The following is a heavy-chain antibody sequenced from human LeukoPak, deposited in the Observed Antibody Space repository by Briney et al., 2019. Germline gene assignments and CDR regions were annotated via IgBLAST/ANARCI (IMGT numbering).Heavy chain of an antibody. CDR3: ARWSESATFDS. J-gene: IGHJ4*02. V-gene: IGHV4-39*01. CDR1: GGSIRSSSYY. CDR2: IYYSGST. D-gene: IGHD3-3*01. Sequence: SETLSLTCTVSGGSIRSSSYYWGWIRQPPGKGLEWIGNIYYSGSTYYKPSLKSRVTISVDTSKNQFSLKLRSVTAADTAVFYCARWSESATFDSWGQGTLVTVSS.